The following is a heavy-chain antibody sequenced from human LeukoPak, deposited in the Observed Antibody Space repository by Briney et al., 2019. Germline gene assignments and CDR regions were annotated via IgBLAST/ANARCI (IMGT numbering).Heavy chain of an antibody. CDR1: GGTFSSYA. Sequence: SVKVSCKASGGTFSSYAISWARQAPGQGLEWMGGIIPIFGTANYAQKFQGRVTITADESTSTAYMELSSLRSEDTAVYYCASTYGSGSYGDYYYYGMDVWGKGTTVTVSS. CDR3: ASTYGSGSYGDYYYYGMDV. J-gene: IGHJ6*04. CDR2: IIPIFGTA. D-gene: IGHD3-10*01. V-gene: IGHV1-69*13.